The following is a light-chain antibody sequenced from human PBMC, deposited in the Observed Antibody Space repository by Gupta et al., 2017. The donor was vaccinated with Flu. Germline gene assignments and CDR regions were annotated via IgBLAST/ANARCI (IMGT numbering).Light chain of an antibody. Sequence: DIQMTQSPSSLSATIGDRVTITCRASQSTTTYLNWYQQQPGNAPKLLIYAASSLQSGVPSRFSGSGSGTDFTLTITSLQSEDFATYYCQQSHSFPWTFGQGTKVEMK. CDR2: AAS. CDR3: QQSHSFPWT. J-gene: IGKJ1*01. V-gene: IGKV1-39*01. CDR1: QSTTTY.